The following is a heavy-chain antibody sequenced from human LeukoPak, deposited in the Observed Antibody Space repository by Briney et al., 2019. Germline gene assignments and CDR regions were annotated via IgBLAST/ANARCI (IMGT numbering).Heavy chain of an antibody. CDR1: GFIFSNYG. V-gene: IGHV3-33*01. J-gene: IGHJ3*02. CDR3: ARWGIIGHDAFVI. D-gene: IGHD1-14*01. Sequence: GGSLRLSCVASGFIFSNYGMHWVRQAPGKGLEWVAIVWYDGSNQYYGDSIKGRFTISRDNSKNTVYLQMNSLRAEDTAVYYCARWGIIGHDAFVIWGQGTVVTVSS. CDR2: VWYDGSNQ.